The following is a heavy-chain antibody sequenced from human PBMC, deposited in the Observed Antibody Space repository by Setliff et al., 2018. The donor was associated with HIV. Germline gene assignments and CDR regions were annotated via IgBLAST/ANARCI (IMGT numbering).Heavy chain of an antibody. CDR3: ATLRQQLITGWFDP. J-gene: IGHJ5*02. D-gene: IGHD6-13*01. V-gene: IGHV3-13*03. CDR1: GFTFSSYD. CDR2: IGTAGDT. Sequence: GGSLRLSCAACGFTFSSYDMHWVRQATGKGLEWVSGIGTAGDTYYPGSVKGQFTISRENAKNSLYLHMNSLRAEDTAVYYCATLRQQLITGWFDPWGQGTLVTVSS.